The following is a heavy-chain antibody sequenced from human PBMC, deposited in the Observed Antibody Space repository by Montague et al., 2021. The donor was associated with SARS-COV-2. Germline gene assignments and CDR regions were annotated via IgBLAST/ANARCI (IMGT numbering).Heavy chain of an antibody. CDR3: ARHERQWLRLYPYYFDY. Sequence: ALSLTCTVSGGSISSGGYYWSWIRQHPGKGLEWIGYIYYSGSTYSNPSLKSRVTISVDASKNQFSLKLSSVTAADTAVYYCARHERQWLRLYPYYFDYWGQGTLVTVSS. V-gene: IGHV4-31*03. J-gene: IGHJ4*02. D-gene: IGHD5-12*01. CDR2: IYYSGST. CDR1: GGSISSGGYY.